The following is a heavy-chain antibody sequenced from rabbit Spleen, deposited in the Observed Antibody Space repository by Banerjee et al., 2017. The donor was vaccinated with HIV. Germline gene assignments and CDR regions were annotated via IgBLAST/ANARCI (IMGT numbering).Heavy chain of an antibody. CDR1: GFFFSSYG. D-gene: IGHD8-1*01. CDR3: ARDGAGGSYFDL. CDR2: IDPGFGST. Sequence: LLVESGGGLVQPGGSLKLSCKASGFFFSSYGVSWVRQAPGKGMEWIGYIDPGFGSTSYGSRGKCRFTNSSHNAQNTLYLQLNSLTAADTATYFCARDGAGGSYFDLWGPGTLVTVS. V-gene: IGHV1S7*01. J-gene: IGHJ4*01.